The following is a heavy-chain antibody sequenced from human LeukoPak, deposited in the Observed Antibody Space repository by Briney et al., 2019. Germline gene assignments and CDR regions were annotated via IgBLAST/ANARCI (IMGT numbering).Heavy chain of an antibody. CDR2: IYYTGNT. CDR1: GISISSSNSY. V-gene: IGHV4-39*07. Sequence: PSETLSLTCTVSGISISSSNSYWGWIRQPPGKGLEWIGSIYYTGNTYYNASLKSRVIISVDRSKKQMSLKVTSVTAADTAVYYCVRDYDYYDFLSGPYSYMDVWGKGTTVTVSS. CDR3: VRDYDYYDFLSGPYSYMDV. D-gene: IGHD3-3*01. J-gene: IGHJ6*03.